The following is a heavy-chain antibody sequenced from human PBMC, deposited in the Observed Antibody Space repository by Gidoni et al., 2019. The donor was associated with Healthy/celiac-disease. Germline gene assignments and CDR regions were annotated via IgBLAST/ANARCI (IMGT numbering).Heavy chain of an antibody. CDR1: VGSFSGYS. CDR3: ARHSSSPLTGTTSPYYFDY. V-gene: IGHV4-34*01. D-gene: IGHD1-7*01. Sequence: QVQLQQWGAGLLKPSETLSLTCAVSVGSFSGYSWSWIRQPPGKGLEWIGEINHSGSPNYNPSLKSRVTIAVDTSKNQFSLKLSSVTAADTAVYYWARHSSSPLTGTTSPYYFDYWGQGTLVTVSS. J-gene: IGHJ4*02. CDR2: INHSGSP.